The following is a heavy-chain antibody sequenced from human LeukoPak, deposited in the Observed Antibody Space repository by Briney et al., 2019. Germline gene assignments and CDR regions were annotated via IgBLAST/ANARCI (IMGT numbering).Heavy chain of an antibody. CDR3: ARVMSYDFWSGYYTPMYYFDY. V-gene: IGHV3-7*01. J-gene: IGHJ4*02. CDR1: GFTFSSYW. Sequence: GGSLRLSCAASGFTFSSYWMSWVRQAPGKGLEWVANIKQDGSEKYYVDSVKGRFTISRDNAKNSLYLQMNSLRAEDTAVYYCARVMSYDFWSGYYTPMYYFDYWGQGTLVTVSS. D-gene: IGHD3-3*01. CDR2: IKQDGSEK.